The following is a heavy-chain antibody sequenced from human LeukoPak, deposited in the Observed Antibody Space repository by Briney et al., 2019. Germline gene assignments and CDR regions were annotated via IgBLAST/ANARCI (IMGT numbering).Heavy chain of an antibody. D-gene: IGHD5-12*01. V-gene: IGHV4-34*01. CDR3: AKSNGYGLIDY. Sequence: SETLSFTSAGYGGSFSGYYWSWIRQPPGKELEWIGEINHSGSTNYNPSLKSRVTISVDTSKNQFSLKLSSVTAADTAMYYCAKSNGYGLIDYWGQGTLVTVSS. CDR1: GGSFSGYY. J-gene: IGHJ4*02. CDR2: INHSGST.